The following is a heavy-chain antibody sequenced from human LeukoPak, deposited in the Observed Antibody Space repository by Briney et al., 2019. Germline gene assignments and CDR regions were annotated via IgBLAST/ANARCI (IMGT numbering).Heavy chain of an antibody. D-gene: IGHD3-22*01. V-gene: IGHV4-59*01. CDR1: CGSISRYY. CDR3: ARDFKVDDSSGYYAFDI. J-gene: IGHJ3*02. Sequence: RASETLSLTCTVSCGSISRYYWSWIRQPPGRGPEWIGYLYYSGSTDYNPSLRSRVTISVDTTKNQFSLKLSSVTAADTAVYYCARDFKVDDSSGYYAFDIWGQGTMVTVSS. CDR2: LYYSGST.